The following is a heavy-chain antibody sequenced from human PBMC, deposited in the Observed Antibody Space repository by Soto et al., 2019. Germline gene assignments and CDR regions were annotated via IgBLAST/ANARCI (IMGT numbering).Heavy chain of an antibody. J-gene: IGHJ3*02. CDR2: IIPIFGTA. D-gene: IGHD3-22*01. Sequence: SVKVSCKASGGTFSSYAISWVRQAPGQGLEWMGGIIPIFGTANYAQKFQGRVTITADESTSTAYMELSSLRSEDTAVYYCARDYYDSSGYYRRDAFDIWGQGTMVTVSS. V-gene: IGHV1-69*13. CDR3: ARDYYDSSGYYRRDAFDI. CDR1: GGTFSSYA.